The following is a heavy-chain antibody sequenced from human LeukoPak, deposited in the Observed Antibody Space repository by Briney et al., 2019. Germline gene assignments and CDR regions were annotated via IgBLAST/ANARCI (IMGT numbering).Heavy chain of an antibody. CDR1: GFTFSTYA. CDR3: ARDGTTFWSGYYSKYNWFDP. J-gene: IGHJ5*02. Sequence: PGGSLRLSCAASGFTFSTYAMHWVRQTPGKGLEWVAVVSFDGTSKYYADSVKGRLTISRDNSKNTLYLQMNSLRAEDTAVYYCARDGTTFWSGYYSKYNWFDPWGQGTLVTVSS. CDR2: VSFDGTSK. V-gene: IGHV3-30-3*01. D-gene: IGHD3-3*01.